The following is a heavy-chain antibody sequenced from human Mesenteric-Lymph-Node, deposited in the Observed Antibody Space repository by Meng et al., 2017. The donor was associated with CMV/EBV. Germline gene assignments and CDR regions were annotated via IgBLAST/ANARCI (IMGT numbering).Heavy chain of an antibody. CDR1: GGSFSGYY. J-gene: IGHJ4*02. V-gene: IGHV4-34*01. Sequence: SETLSLTCGVYGGSFSGYYWSWIRQPPGKGLEWIGEINHSGSTNYNPSLKSRVTISVDTSKNQFSLKLSSVTAADTAVYYCARTYLKYYFDYWGQGTLVTVSS. CDR2: INHSGST. CDR3: ARTYLKYYFDY.